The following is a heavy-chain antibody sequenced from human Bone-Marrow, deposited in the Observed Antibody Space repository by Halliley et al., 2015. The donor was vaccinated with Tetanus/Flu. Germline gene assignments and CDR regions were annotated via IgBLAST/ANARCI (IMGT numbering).Heavy chain of an antibody. CDR1: GYTFKTFA. Sequence: QVQLVQSGAEVKKPGASVNVSCEASGYTFKTFAIHWLRQAPGQRPEWMGWIKAGNGGTQYSEKFNGRLTITRDTSATTAYMELSGLISGDTAVYYCARGSGKRTNSLFALWGQGTQVSVSS. J-gene: IGHJ4*02. V-gene: IGHV1-3*01. D-gene: IGHD3-10*01. CDR3: ARGSGKRTNSLFAL. CDR2: IKAGNGGT.